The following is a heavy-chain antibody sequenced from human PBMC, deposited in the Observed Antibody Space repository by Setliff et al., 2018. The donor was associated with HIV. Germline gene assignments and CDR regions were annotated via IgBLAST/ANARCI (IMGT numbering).Heavy chain of an antibody. Sequence: GGSLRLSCATSGFTFSPYAIHWVRQAPGMGLEWVAMIWADEITKFYADSVKCRFTISRDNSKNTMYLQMNTLRVEDTAVYYCARDPPGSGFHLDYWGQGTPVTVSS. CDR1: GFTFSPYA. CDR2: IWADEITK. J-gene: IGHJ4*02. V-gene: IGHV3-33*01. D-gene: IGHD5-12*01. CDR3: ARDPPGSGFHLDY.